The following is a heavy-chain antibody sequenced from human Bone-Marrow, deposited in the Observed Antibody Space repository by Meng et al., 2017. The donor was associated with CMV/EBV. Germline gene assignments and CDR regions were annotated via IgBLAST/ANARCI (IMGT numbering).Heavy chain of an antibody. CDR1: GGSFSGYY. CDR2: MYHSGNT. V-gene: IGHV4-34*01. Sequence: WGSLSLTCAVYGGSFSGYYWSWIRQPPGKGLEWIGSMYHSGNTYYNPSLRSRVTISVDTSKNQFSLKLISVTAADTAMYYCARDREWFDPWGQGTLVTVSS. CDR3: ARDREWFDP. J-gene: IGHJ5*02.